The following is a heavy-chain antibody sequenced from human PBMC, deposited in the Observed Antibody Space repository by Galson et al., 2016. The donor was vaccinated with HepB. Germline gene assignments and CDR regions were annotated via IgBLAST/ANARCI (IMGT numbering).Heavy chain of an antibody. CDR1: GGTFSSYA. J-gene: IGHJ3*02. CDR3: AGVDPGSAFAI. CDR2: IIPMFDIP. V-gene: IGHV1-69*13. Sequence: SVKVSCKASGGTFSSYAISWVRQAPGQGLEWMGGIIPMFDIPNYAQKFQGRVTISADESTSTAYMELGSLRSEDTAVYYCAGVDPGSAFAIWGQGTMVTVSS.